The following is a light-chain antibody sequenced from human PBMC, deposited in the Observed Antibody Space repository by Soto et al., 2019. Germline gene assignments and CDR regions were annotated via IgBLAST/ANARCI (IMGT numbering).Light chain of an antibody. CDR1: SSDVGSYNL. J-gene: IGLJ2*01. CDR3: CSYAGSYVV. Sequence: QSVLTQPASVSGSPGQSITISCTGTSSDVGSYNLVSWYQQHPGKAPKLMIYEGSKRPSGVSNRCSGSKSGNTASLTISGLQAEDEADYYCCSYAGSYVVFGGGTKLTVL. CDR2: EGS. V-gene: IGLV2-23*01.